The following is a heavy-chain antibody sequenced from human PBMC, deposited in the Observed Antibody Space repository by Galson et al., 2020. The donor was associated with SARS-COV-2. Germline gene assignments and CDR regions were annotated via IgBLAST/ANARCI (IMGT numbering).Heavy chain of an antibody. D-gene: IGHD2-21*01. CDR3: AKEVVVIARYYYYGMDV. V-gene: IGHV3-30*18. Sequence: GGSLRLSCAASGFTFSSYGMHWVRQAPGKGLEWVAVISYDGSNKYYADSVKGRFTISRDNSKNTLYLQMNSLRAEDTAVYYCAKEVVVIARYYYYGMDVWGQGTTVTVSS. J-gene: IGHJ6*02. CDR2: ISYDGSNK. CDR1: GFTFSSYG.